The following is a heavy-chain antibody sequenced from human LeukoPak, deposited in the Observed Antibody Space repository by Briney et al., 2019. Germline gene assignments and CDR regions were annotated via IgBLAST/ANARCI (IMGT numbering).Heavy chain of an antibody. Sequence: GGSLRLSCAASGFTFSNYAMRWVRQAPGKGLAWVSVIYSGGSTYYADSVKGRFTISRDNAKNSLYLQMNSLRAEDTAVYYCARDLWFGELSAYEYFQHWGQGTLVTVSS. CDR2: IYSGGST. D-gene: IGHD3-10*01. CDR3: ARDLWFGELSAYEYFQH. V-gene: IGHV3-53*01. CDR1: GFTFSNYA. J-gene: IGHJ1*01.